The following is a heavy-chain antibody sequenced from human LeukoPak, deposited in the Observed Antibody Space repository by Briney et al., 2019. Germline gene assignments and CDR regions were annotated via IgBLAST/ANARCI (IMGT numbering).Heavy chain of an antibody. CDR1: GFTFSSYA. D-gene: IGHD3-22*01. V-gene: IGHV3-30*04. Sequence: GGSLRLSCAASGFTFSSYAMHWVRQAPGKGLEWVAVISYDGSNKYYADSVKGRFTISRDNSKNTLYLQMNSLRAEDTAVYYCARDWAPYYYDSSAYWGQGTLVTVSS. CDR2: ISYDGSNK. CDR3: ARDWAPYYYDSSAY. J-gene: IGHJ4*02.